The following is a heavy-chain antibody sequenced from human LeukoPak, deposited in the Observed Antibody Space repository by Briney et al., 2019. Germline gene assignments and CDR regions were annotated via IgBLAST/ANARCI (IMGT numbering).Heavy chain of an antibody. CDR1: GGTFSSYA. Sequence: ASVKVSCKASGGTFSSYAISWVRQAPGQGLEWMGGIIPIFGTANYAQKFQGRVTITADESTSTAYMELSSLRSEDTAVYYCARNKARPYCSSTSCPHPALDYWGQGTLVTVSS. D-gene: IGHD2-2*01. V-gene: IGHV1-69*13. CDR2: IIPIFGTA. CDR3: ARNKARPYCSSTSCPHPALDY. J-gene: IGHJ4*02.